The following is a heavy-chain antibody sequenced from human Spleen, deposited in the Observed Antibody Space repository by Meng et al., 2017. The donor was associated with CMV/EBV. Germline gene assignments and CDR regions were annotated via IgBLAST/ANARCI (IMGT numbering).Heavy chain of an antibody. Sequence: ASVKVSCKASGYTFTSFDITWVRQATGQGLELLGWMNPNSGNTGYAQKIQGRVTITTDESTSTAYMELSSLRSEDTAVYYCARDRGVRGVTYRGYYYYGMDVWGQGTTVTVSS. J-gene: IGHJ6*02. V-gene: IGHV1-8*01. CDR1: GYTFTSFD. CDR3: ARDRGVRGVTYRGYYYYGMDV. CDR2: MNPNSGNT. D-gene: IGHD3-10*01.